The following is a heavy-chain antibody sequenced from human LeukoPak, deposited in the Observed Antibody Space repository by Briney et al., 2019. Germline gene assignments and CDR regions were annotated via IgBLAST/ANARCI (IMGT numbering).Heavy chain of an antibody. V-gene: IGHV1-69*13. CDR3: ARDLVSWAIFGVVITNNWFDP. CDR2: IIPIFGTA. J-gene: IGHJ5*02. D-gene: IGHD3-3*01. Sequence: SVKVSCKASGGTFSGYAISWVRQAPGQGLEWMGGIIPIFGTANYAQKFQGRVTITADESTSTAYMELSSLRSEDTAVYYCARDLVSWAIFGVVITNNWFDPWGQGTLVTVSS. CDR1: GGTFSGYA.